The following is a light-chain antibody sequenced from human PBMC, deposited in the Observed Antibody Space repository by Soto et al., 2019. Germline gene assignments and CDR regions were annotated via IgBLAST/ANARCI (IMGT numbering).Light chain of an antibody. Sequence: AIQLTQSPSSLSASVGDRVTITCRASQGISSALAWYQQKPGKAPNLLIYDASSLESGVPSRFSGSGSGTDFTLTITSLQPEDFATYSCQHFNGYPFNFGQGTRLEIK. V-gene: IGKV1-13*02. J-gene: IGKJ5*01. CDR3: QHFNGYPFN. CDR1: QGISSA. CDR2: DAS.